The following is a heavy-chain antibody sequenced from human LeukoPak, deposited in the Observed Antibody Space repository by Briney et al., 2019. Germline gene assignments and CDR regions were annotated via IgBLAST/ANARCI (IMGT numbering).Heavy chain of an antibody. Sequence: RGSLRLSCAPSVFSFSTNWVHCGRQTPGAGRGWGAELNEEVRVIYSMDSVRSRVTISRDNAKSLLFLQMYNLRAEDTGVYFCANVPRSGVSYWGRGTLVTVSS. CDR3: ANVPRSGVSY. CDR2: LNEEVRVI. V-gene: IGHV3-7*01. J-gene: IGHJ4*02. CDR1: VFSFSTNW. D-gene: IGHD2-15*01.